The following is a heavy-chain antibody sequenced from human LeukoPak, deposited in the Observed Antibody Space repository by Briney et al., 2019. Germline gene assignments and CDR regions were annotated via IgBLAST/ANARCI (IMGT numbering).Heavy chain of an antibody. CDR3: ARVLRRWFDS. CDR2: IIPIFGSA. J-gene: IGHJ5*01. Sequence: GASVKVSCKASGGTFSTYAIVWVRQAPGQGLEWMGGIIPIFGSANYAQKFQGRVTITTDESTSTAYMELSSMRPEDTAVYYCARVLRRWFDSWGQGTLVTVSS. D-gene: IGHD3-16*01. V-gene: IGHV1-69*05. CDR1: GGTFSTYA.